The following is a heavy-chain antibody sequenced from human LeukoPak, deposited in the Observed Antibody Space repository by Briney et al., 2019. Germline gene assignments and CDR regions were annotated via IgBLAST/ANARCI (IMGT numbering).Heavy chain of an antibody. V-gene: IGHV3-74*01. CDR2: MNDDGSGI. Sequence: GGSLRLSCALSGLNIRNYWMHWVRQAPGKGLVWVSRMNDDGSGISYADSVKGRFTISRDNSKSTLYLQMNSLKAEDTAVYYCAQVDSGWPGYYFDSWGQGTLVTVSS. D-gene: IGHD6-19*01. J-gene: IGHJ4*02. CDR1: GLNIRNYW. CDR3: AQVDSGWPGYYFDS.